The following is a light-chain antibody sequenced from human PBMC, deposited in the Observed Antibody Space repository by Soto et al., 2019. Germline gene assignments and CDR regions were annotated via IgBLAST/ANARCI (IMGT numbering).Light chain of an antibody. CDR1: QSVSSN. CDR2: DAS. Sequence: EIVMTQSPATLSVSPGERATLSCRASQSVSSNLAWYQHKPGQAPRLLIYDASTRATGIPARFSASGSGTEFSLTISSLQSEDFAVYHCQQYNNWPPKQYTFGQGTKLEIK. J-gene: IGKJ2*01. CDR3: QQYNNWPPKQYT. V-gene: IGKV3-15*01.